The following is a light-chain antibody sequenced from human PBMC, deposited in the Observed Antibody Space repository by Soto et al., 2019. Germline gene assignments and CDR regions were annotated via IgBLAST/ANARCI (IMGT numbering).Light chain of an antibody. CDR3: QQYGDSPLT. V-gene: IGKV3-20*01. J-gene: IGKJ4*01. Sequence: EIVLTQSPGTLSLSPGERATLSCRASQSVSSATYLAWYQQKPGQAPRLLIYGASIRAAGIPDRFSGSGSGTDFTLTISRLEPEDFAVYYCQQYGDSPLTFGGGTKVE. CDR2: GAS. CDR1: QSVSSATY.